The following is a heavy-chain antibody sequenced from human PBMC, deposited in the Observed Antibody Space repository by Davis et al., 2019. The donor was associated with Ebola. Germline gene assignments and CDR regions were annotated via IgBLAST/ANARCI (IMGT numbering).Heavy chain of an antibody. J-gene: IGHJ6*02. CDR2: IYHSGST. CDR1: GGSISSGGYS. Sequence: PSETLSLTCAVSGGSISSGGYSWSWIRQPPGKGLEWIGYIYHSGSTYYNPSLKSRVTISVDRSKNQFSLKLSSVTAADTAVYYCARDVRGYDSSGYGMDVWGQGTTVTVSS. V-gene: IGHV4-30-2*01. CDR3: ARDVRGYDSSGYGMDV. D-gene: IGHD3-22*01.